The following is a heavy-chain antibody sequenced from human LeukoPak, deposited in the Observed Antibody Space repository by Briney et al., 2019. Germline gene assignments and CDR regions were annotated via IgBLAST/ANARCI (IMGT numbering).Heavy chain of an antibody. CDR3: ARAGDYGHPQAPGIYY. J-gene: IGHJ4*02. D-gene: IGHD4-17*01. CDR1: GYTFTGYY. CDR2: INPNSGGT. V-gene: IGHV1-2*02. Sequence: ASVKVSCKASGYTFTGYYMHWVRQAPGQGLEWMGWINPNSGGTNYAQKSQGRVTMTRDTSISTAYMELSRLRSDDTAVYYCARAGDYGHPQAPGIYYWGQGTLVTVSS.